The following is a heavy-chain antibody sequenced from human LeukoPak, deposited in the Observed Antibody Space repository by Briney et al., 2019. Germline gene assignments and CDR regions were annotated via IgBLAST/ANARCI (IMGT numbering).Heavy chain of an antibody. V-gene: IGHV4-38-2*01. J-gene: IGHJ4*02. CDR1: GYSISSGYY. CDR3: ARPHSSSWYYFDY. CDR2: IYHSGST. D-gene: IGHD6-13*01. Sequence: PSETLSLTCAVSGYSISSGYYWGWIRQPPGKGLEWIGSIYHSGSTYYNPSLKSRVTISVDTSKNQFSLKLSSVTAADTAVYYCARPHSSSWYYFDYWGQGTLDTVSS.